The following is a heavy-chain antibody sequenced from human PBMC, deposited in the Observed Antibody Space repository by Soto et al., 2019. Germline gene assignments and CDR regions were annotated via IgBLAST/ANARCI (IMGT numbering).Heavy chain of an antibody. CDR2: IYYSGST. Sequence: QLQLQESGPGLVKPSETLSLTCTVSGGSISSSSYYWGWIRQPPGKGLEWIGRIYYSGSTYYNPSLKSRVTISVDTSKNQFSLKLSSVTAADTAVYYCARGIVVVPAAKGNWFDPWGQGTLVTVSS. CDR1: GGSISSSSYY. J-gene: IGHJ5*02. V-gene: IGHV4-39*01. CDR3: ARGIVVVPAAKGNWFDP. D-gene: IGHD2-2*01.